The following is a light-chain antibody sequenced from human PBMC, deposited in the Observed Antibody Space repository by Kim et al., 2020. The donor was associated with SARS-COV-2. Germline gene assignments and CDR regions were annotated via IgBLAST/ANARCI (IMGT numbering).Light chain of an antibody. CDR2: ADR. CDR3: QSYDSSLSDSWV. V-gene: IGLV1-40*01. CDR1: RSNIGSYD. Sequence: QSVLTQPPSASGAPGQRVNISCTGSRSNIGSYDVHWYQHLPGTAPKLLIYADRNRPSGVPDRFSGSKSGTSASLAITGLQEEDEADYYCQSYDSSLSDSWVFGGGTQLTVL. J-gene: IGLJ3*02.